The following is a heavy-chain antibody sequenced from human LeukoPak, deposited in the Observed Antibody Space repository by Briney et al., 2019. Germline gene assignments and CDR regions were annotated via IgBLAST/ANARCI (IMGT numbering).Heavy chain of an antibody. Sequence: SETLSLTRTVSGGSISSYYWSWIRQPPGKGLEWIGYIYYSGSTNYNPSLKSRVTISVDTSKNQFSLKLSSVTAADTAVYYCARDEGDGSYFDNWGQGTLVTVSS. J-gene: IGHJ4*02. V-gene: IGHV4-59*01. CDR1: GGSISSYY. CDR2: IYYSGST. D-gene: IGHD2-15*01. CDR3: ARDEGDGSYFDN.